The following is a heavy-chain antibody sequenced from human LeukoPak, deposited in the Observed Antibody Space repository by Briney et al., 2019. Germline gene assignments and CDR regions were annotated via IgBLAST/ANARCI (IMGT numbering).Heavy chain of an antibody. CDR2: INQDGSKK. CDR3: ARDGSSSQYYFDY. V-gene: IGHV3-7*01. Sequence: PGGSLRLSCVASRFTFSNYWMRWVRQAPGKGLEWVANINQDGSKKRYADSVKGRFTISRDNAKGSLYLQLNSLRAQDTAVYYCARDGSSSQYYFDYWGQGTLVTVSS. J-gene: IGHJ4*02. CDR1: RFTFSNYW. D-gene: IGHD6-13*01.